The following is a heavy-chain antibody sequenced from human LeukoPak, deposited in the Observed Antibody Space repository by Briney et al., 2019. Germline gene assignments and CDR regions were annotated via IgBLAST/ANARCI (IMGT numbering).Heavy chain of an antibody. Sequence: GRSLRLSCAASGFTFRTYCMHWVRQAPAKGLEWVAVIAYDGSNKYYADSVKGRLTISRDNSKSTLFLQMNSLRVEDTAVYYCARGRKAYYYGSGAFDYWGQGTLVTVSS. CDR1: GFTFRTYC. V-gene: IGHV3-30-3*01. D-gene: IGHD3-10*01. CDR2: IAYDGSNK. CDR3: ARGRKAYYYGSGAFDY. J-gene: IGHJ4*02.